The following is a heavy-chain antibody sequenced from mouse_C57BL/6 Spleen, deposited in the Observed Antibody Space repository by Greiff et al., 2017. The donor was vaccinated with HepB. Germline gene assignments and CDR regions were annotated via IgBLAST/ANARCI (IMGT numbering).Heavy chain of an antibody. CDR3: AGRFYYAMDY. V-gene: IGHV5-17*01. CDR1: GFTFSDYG. J-gene: IGHJ4*01. CDR2: ISSGSSTI. Sequence: EVQLQESGGGLVKPGGSLKLSCAASGFTFSDYGMHWVRQAPEKGLEWVAYISSGSSTIYYADTVKGRFTISRDNAKNTLFLQMTSLRSEDTAMYYCAGRFYYAMDYWGQGTSVTVSS.